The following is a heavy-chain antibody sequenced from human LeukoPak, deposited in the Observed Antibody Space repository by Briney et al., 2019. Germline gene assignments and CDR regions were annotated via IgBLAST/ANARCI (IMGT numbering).Heavy chain of an antibody. CDR3: ARGGGFDY. V-gene: IGHV3-48*04. CDR2: ISSSSSTI. J-gene: IGHJ4*02. Sequence: GLEWVSYISSSSSTIYYADSVKGRFTLSRDNAKNSLYLQMNSLRVEDTAVYYCARGGGFDYWGQGTLVTVSS.